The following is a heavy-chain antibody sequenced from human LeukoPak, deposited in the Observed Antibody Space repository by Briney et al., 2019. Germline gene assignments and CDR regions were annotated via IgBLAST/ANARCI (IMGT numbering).Heavy chain of an antibody. J-gene: IGHJ2*01. CDR2: INPDGTVT. Sequence: GGSLRLSCAASGFTFSSYWMHWVRQAPGKGLVWVSPINPDGTVTTYADSVKGRFTISRDNAKNTLYLQMNSLRVEDTAVYYCVRDSPSGFFDLWGRGTLVTVSS. D-gene: IGHD6-19*01. CDR3: VRDSPSGFFDL. V-gene: IGHV3-74*01. CDR1: GFTFSSYW.